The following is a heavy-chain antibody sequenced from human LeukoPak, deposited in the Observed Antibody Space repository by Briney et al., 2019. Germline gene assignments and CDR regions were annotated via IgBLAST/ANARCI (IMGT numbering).Heavy chain of an antibody. V-gene: IGHV1-18*01. D-gene: IGHD4-17*01. J-gene: IGHJ6*03. CDR1: GYTFTSYG. CDR3: AKTTVTSEEYFYYYMDV. Sequence: ASVTVSFKTSGYTFTSYGLSWVRQAPGQGLDWMGFIITYNGNKYYSQKIQGRVTMTTDTSTSTAYMELRNLRSDDTAVYYCAKTTVTSEEYFYYYMDVWGKGTTVTVSS. CDR2: IITYNGNK.